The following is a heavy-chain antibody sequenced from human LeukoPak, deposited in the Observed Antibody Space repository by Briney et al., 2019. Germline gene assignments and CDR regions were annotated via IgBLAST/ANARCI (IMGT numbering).Heavy chain of an antibody. Sequence: PGGSLRLSCATSGFTFGDDAVTWVRQAPGKGLEWGSAISGSGGSTYYADSVKGRFTISRDNSKNTLYLQVNSLRAEDTAVYYCAKEIHYGSGSPIDYWGQGTLVTVSS. CDR2: ISGSGGST. J-gene: IGHJ4*02. V-gene: IGHV3-23*01. CDR1: GFTFGDDA. CDR3: AKEIHYGSGSPIDY. D-gene: IGHD3-10*01.